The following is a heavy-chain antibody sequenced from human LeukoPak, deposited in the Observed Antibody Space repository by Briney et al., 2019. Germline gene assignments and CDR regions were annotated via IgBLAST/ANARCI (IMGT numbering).Heavy chain of an antibody. CDR3: ARGGDSSGTGAFDI. CDR2: IHTTGST. V-gene: IGHV4-4*07. Sequence: SETLSFTCTASGDSITSYYWSWIRQPAGKGLEWIGRIHTTGSTNYNPSLKSRVTMSVDTSKNQFSLKLSSVTAADTAVYYCARGGDSSGTGAFDIWGQGTMVTVSS. J-gene: IGHJ3*02. CDR1: GDSITSYY. D-gene: IGHD3-22*01.